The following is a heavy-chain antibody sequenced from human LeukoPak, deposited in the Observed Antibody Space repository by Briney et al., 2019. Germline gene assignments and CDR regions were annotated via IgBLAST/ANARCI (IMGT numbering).Heavy chain of an antibody. V-gene: IGHV5-51*01. CDR2: IYPGDSDT. CDR1: GYRFTTYW. CDR3: ARRLRGELFDTFDY. D-gene: IGHD3-10*01. Sequence: GESLKISCKGSGYRFTTYWIGWVRQMPGKGLEWMGIIYPGDSDTRYSPSFQGQVTISADKSINTAYLQWSSLKASDTAMYYCARRLRGELFDTFDYWGQGTLVTVSS. J-gene: IGHJ4*02.